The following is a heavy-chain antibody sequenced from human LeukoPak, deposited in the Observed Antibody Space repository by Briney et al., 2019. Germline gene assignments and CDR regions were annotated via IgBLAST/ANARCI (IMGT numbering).Heavy chain of an antibody. CDR3: ARPTYYDFWSGRGGWFDP. V-gene: IGHV4-34*01. CDR2: INHSGST. Sequence: PSETLSLTCAVYGGSFSGYYWSWIRQPPGKGLEWIGEINHSGSTNYNPSLKSRVTISVDTSKNQFSLKLSSVTAADTAVYHCARPTYYDFWSGRGGWFDPWGQGTLVTVSS. D-gene: IGHD3-3*01. J-gene: IGHJ5*02. CDR1: GGSFSGYY.